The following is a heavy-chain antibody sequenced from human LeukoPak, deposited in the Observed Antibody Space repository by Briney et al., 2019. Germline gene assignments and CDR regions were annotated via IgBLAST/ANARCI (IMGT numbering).Heavy chain of an antibody. D-gene: IGHD3-22*01. V-gene: IGHV6-1*01. Sequence: SQTLSLTCAISGGSVSSNSAAWNWIRQSPSRGLEWLGRTYYRSKWYNDYAVSVKSRMTINRDTSKNQFSLQLNSVIPEDTAVYYCARDGAIMIVVVNYYFDFWGQGSLVTVSS. CDR2: TYYRSKWYN. J-gene: IGHJ4*02. CDR3: ARDGAIMIVVVNYYFDF. CDR1: GGSVSSNSAA.